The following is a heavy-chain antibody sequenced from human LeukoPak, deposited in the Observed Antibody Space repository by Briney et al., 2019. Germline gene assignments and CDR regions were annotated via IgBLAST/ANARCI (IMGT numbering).Heavy chain of an antibody. D-gene: IGHD5-18*01. CDR1: GFTFSSYW. CDR2: INSDGSST. J-gene: IGHJ4*02. V-gene: IGHV3-74*01. Sequence: GGSLRFSCAASGFTFSSYWMHWVRQAPGKGLVWVSRINSDGSSTSYADSVKGRFTISRDNAKNTLYLQMNSLRAEDTAVYYCARDGYSYGYGDDYWGQGTLVTVSS. CDR3: ARDGYSYGYGDDY.